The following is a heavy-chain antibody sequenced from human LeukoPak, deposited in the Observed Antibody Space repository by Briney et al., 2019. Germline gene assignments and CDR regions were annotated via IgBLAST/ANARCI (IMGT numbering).Heavy chain of an antibody. J-gene: IGHJ5*02. V-gene: IGHV4-39*01. CDR2: IYYSGST. CDR1: GDSVSRSDSY. Sequence: SETLSLTCSVSGDSVSRSDSYWDWIRQPPGKGLEWIGTIYYSGSTYYNPSLKSRVTISVDTSKNQFSLKLSSVTAADTAVYYCARRTYCYGSGSYSWFDPWGQGTLVTVSS. CDR3: ARRTYCYGSGSYSWFDP. D-gene: IGHD3-10*01.